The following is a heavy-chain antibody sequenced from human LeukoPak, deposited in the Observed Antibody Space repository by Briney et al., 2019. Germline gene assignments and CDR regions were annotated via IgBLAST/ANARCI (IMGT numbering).Heavy chain of an antibody. J-gene: IGHJ4*02. CDR3: AKDIVTTVY. CDR2: ISWNSGSI. D-gene: IGHD4-17*01. Sequence: GGSLRLSCAASGFTFDDYAMHWVRQAPGKGLEWVSGISWNSGSIGYADSVKGRFTISRDNAKNSLYLQINSLRAEDTALYYCAKDIVTTVYWGQGTLVTVSS. V-gene: IGHV3-9*01. CDR1: GFTFDDYA.